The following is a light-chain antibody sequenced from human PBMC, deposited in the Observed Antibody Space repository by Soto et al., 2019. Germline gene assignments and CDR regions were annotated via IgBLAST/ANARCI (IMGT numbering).Light chain of an antibody. V-gene: IGKV1-33*01. J-gene: IGKJ5*01. Sequence: DIQMTQSPSSLSASVGHRVSITCQASQDIRNSLNWYQQKPGKAPQLLIYDASNLETGVPSRFSGTGSGTDFTFTISSLQPEDIATYYCQHCDSLPLTFGQGTRLEI. CDR3: QHCDSLPLT. CDR1: QDIRNS. CDR2: DAS.